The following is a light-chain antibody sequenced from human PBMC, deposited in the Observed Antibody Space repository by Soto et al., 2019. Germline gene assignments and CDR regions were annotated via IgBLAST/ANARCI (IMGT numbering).Light chain of an antibody. CDR3: QQYTSPPWT. V-gene: IGKV3-20*01. CDR2: GAS. J-gene: IGKJ1*01. Sequence: EIVLTQSPGTLSLSPGERVTLSCRASQSVPGNYLAWLQQKPGQSPRLLIYGASYRAIGIPDRFSGSGSGTDFNLAIRRLEPEDFAVYYCQQYTSPPWTLGRGTRVETK. CDR1: QSVPGNY.